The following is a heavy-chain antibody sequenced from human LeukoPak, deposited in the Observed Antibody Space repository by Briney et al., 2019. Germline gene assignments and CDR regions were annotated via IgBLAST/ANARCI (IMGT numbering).Heavy chain of an antibody. Sequence: ASVKVSCKASGGTFSSYAISWVRQAPGQGLEWMGRIIPILGIANYAQKFQGRVTITADKSTSTAYMELSSLRSEDTAVYYCARALEMATIRNWFGPWGQGTLVTVSS. CDR1: GGTFSSYA. CDR3: ARALEMATIRNWFGP. J-gene: IGHJ5*02. CDR2: IIPILGIA. D-gene: IGHD5-24*01. V-gene: IGHV1-69*04.